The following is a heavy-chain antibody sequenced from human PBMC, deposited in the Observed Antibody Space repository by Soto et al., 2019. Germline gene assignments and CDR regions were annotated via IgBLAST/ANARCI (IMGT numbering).Heavy chain of an antibody. V-gene: IGHV1-69*19. CDR1: GATFTKYA. CDR3: ERDDTVIRGVIKRGGGLDL. CDR2: IIPLFGST. D-gene: IGHD3-10*01. Sequence: QVQLEQSGAEVKMPGSSVTVSCKAYGATFTKYAFNWVRQAPGQGLEWMGGIIPLFGSTNYAERFQGRLTVNTNESTSTVFMELSSLTSDDTAIYYCERDDTVIRGVIKRGGGLDLWGQGTTVIVSS. J-gene: IGHJ6*02.